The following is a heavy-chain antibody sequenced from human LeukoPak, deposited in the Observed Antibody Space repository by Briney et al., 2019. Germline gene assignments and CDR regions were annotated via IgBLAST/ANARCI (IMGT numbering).Heavy chain of an antibody. CDR3: ARDKDGYNLKFDY. Sequence: SVKVSCKASGGTFSSYAISWVRQAPGQGLEWMGGIIPIFGTANYAQKFQGRVTITADKSTSTAYMELSSLRSEDTAVYYCARDKDGYNLKFDYWGQGTLVTVSS. V-gene: IGHV1-69*06. D-gene: IGHD5-24*01. CDR1: GGTFSSYA. J-gene: IGHJ4*02. CDR2: IIPIFGTA.